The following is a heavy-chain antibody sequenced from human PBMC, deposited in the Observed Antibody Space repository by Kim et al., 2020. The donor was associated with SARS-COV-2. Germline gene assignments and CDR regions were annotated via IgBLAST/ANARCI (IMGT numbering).Heavy chain of an antibody. V-gene: IGHV3-73*01. D-gene: IGHD4-17*01. J-gene: IGHJ4*02. CDR2: YAT. Sequence: YATVYAPSVKGRFTISRDDSENTAYLQMNSLITEDTAVYYCIFPKVTSNWGQGTLVTVSS. CDR3: IFPKVTSN.